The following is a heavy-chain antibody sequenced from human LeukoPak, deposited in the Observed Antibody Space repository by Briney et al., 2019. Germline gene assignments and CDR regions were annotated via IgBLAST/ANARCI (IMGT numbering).Heavy chain of an antibody. CDR3: ARGLWFGDENPPYFDY. D-gene: IGHD3-10*01. CDR2: IYTSEST. J-gene: IGHJ4*02. CDR1: GGSISSGSYY. V-gene: IGHV4-61*02. Sequence: SETLSLTCTVSGGSISSGSYYWSWIRQPAGKGLEWIGRIYTSESTNYNPSLKSRVTISVDTSRNQFSLKLSSVTAADTAVYYCARGLWFGDENPPYFDYWGQGILVTVSS.